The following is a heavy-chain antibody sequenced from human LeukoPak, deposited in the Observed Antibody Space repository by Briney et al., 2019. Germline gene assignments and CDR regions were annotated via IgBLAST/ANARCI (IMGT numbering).Heavy chain of an antibody. J-gene: IGHJ4*02. D-gene: IGHD4-17*01. V-gene: IGHV4-59*01. CDR1: GASINNYY. CDR2: IHSTGST. CDR3: VRDEKGDYNFDY. Sequence: PSETLSLTCTVSGASINNYYWTWIRQSPGKGLEWIGYIHSTGSTNYNFSLRRRVIMSVVKSKNQFSLNLSSVTAADTAVYYCVRDEKGDYNFDYWGQGTLVTVSS.